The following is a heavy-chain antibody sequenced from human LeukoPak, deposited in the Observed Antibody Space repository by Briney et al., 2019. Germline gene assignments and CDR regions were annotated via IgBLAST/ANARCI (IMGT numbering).Heavy chain of an antibody. CDR2: INTNNGNT. CDR3: ARGVSGVTPP. J-gene: IGHJ5*02. V-gene: IGHV1-18*01. CDR1: GYTFTSYD. Sequence: GASVKVSCKTSGYTFTSYDISWVRQAPGQGPEWLGWINTNNGNTHYAQSLQDRVTLTTDTSTSTAYMELRSLKSDDTAVYYCARGVSGVTPPWGQGTLAIVSS. D-gene: IGHD4-23*01.